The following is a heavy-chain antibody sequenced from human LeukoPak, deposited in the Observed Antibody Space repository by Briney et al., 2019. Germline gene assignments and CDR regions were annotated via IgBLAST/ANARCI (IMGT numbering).Heavy chain of an antibody. V-gene: IGHV4-59*12. CDR2: IYHSGST. CDR1: GGSISSYY. D-gene: IGHD5-18*01. J-gene: IGHJ4*02. CDR3: ARRSGYSNGFDY. Sequence: SETLSLTCTVSGGSISSYYWSWIRQPPGKGLEWIGYIYHSGSTNYNPSLKSRVTISVDKSNNQFSLKLTSVTAADTAVYYRARRSGYSNGFDYWGQGTLVTVSS.